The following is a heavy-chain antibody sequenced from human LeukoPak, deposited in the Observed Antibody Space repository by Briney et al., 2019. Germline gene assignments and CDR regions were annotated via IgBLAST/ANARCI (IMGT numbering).Heavy chain of an antibody. J-gene: IGHJ4*02. CDR2: IYYSGST. D-gene: IGHD5-18*01. Sequence: SETLSLTCTVSGGSISSGGYYWSWIRQPPGKGLEWIGYIYYSGSTNYNPSLKSRVTISVDTSKNQFSLKLSSVTAADTAVYYCARGSRGYSYGWGQGTLVTVSS. V-gene: IGHV4-61*08. CDR1: GGSISSGGYY. CDR3: ARGSRGYSYG.